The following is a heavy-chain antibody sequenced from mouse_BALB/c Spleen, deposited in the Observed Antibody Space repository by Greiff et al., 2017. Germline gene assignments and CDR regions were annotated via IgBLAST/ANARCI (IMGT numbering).Heavy chain of an antibody. J-gene: IGHJ3*01. Sequence: VQLQQSGAELVKPGASVKLSCKASGYTFTSYWMHWVKQRPGQGLEWIGEINPSNGRTNYNEKFKSKATLTVDKSSSTAYMQLSSLTSEDSAVYYCAKGYYDYDEGFAYWGQGTLVTVSA. CDR3: AKGYYDYDEGFAY. CDR1: GYTFTSYW. CDR2: INPSNGRT. D-gene: IGHD2-4*01. V-gene: IGHV1S81*02.